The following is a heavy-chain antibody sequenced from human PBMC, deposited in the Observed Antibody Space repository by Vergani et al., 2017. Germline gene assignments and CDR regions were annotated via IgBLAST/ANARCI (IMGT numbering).Heavy chain of an antibody. J-gene: IGHJ6*03. CDR2: ISYDGSKT. D-gene: IGHD3-16*01. CDR1: GFKFSQFG. CDR3: ARDVWDCSGMSCFLRAGEFYYMDV. Sequence: QVQLVESGGGVVQPGTSLRLSCEASGFKFSQFGMHWVRQGPGKGLEWVAFISYDGSKTQYADSEKGRVTISRDNSKNTVGVEMSSLRGDDTATYYCARDVWDCSGMSCFLRAGEFYYMDVWGQGTTVTVSS. V-gene: IGHV3-33*05.